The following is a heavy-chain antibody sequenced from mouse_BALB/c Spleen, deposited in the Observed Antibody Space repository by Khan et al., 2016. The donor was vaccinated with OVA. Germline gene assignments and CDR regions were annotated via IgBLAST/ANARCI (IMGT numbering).Heavy chain of an antibody. V-gene: IGHV3-2*02. CDR2: ISYSGNT. J-gene: IGHJ2*01. CDR1: GYSITSDYA. D-gene: IGHD1-1*01. CDR3: ARVYGGDFDY. Sequence: EVQLVESGPGLVKPSQSLSLTCTVTGYSITSDYAWNWIRQFPGNKLEWMGFISYSGNTNYNASLKSRISITRETSKNQVFLQLNSVTTEDTATXDCARVYGGDFDYWGQGTTLTVSS.